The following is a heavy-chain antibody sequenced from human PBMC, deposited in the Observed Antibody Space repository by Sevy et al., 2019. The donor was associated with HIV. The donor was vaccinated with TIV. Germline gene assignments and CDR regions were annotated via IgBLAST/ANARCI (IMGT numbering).Heavy chain of an antibody. V-gene: IGHV2-5*02. CDR2: IYWDDDK. D-gene: IGHD2-21*02. CDR1: GFSLSTSGVG. CDR3: ARQNIVVVTEPPASDAFDI. Sequence: SGPKLVKPTQTLTLTCTFSGFSLSTSGVGVGWIRQPPGKALEWLALIYWDDDKRYSPSLKSRLTITKDTSKNQVVLTMTNMDPVDTATYYCARQNIVVVTEPPASDAFDIWGQGTMVTVSS. J-gene: IGHJ3*02.